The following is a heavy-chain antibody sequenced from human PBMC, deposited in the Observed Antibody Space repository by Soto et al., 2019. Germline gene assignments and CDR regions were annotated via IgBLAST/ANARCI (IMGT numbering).Heavy chain of an antibody. CDR2: INHSGST. Sequence: SETLFLTCAVYGGSFSGYYWSWIRQPPGKGLEWIGEINHSGSTNYNPSLKSRVTISVDTSKNQFSLKLSSVTAADTAVYYCAREIVGATQTTYYYYGMDVWGQGTTVTSP. J-gene: IGHJ6*02. D-gene: IGHD1-26*01. CDR3: AREIVGATQTTYYYYGMDV. V-gene: IGHV4-34*01. CDR1: GGSFSGYY.